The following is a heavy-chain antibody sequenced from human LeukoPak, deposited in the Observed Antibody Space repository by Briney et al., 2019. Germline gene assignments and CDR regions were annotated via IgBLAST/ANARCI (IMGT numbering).Heavy chain of an antibody. Sequence: GASVKVSCRASGYTFTTHDINWVRQATGQGLEWMGWMSPNSGDTGYAQKFQGRVTITADESTSTAYMELSSLRSEDTAVYYCARDYGRSRYFDYWGQGTLVTVSS. D-gene: IGHD4-17*01. CDR1: GYTFTTHD. V-gene: IGHV1-8*01. CDR3: ARDYGRSRYFDY. J-gene: IGHJ4*02. CDR2: MSPNSGDT.